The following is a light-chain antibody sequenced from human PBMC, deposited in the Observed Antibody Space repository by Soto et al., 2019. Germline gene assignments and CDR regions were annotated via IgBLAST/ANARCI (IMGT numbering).Light chain of an antibody. J-gene: IGKJ1*01. Sequence: EVVITQSPATLSVSPGERATLSCRASQTVSRNLAWYRQRPGQAPRLLIYDISNREAGVPARFICSGAGTECTRTISSLQSEDVEVDYCPQYNSWTGTFGQGTKVDIK. CDR2: DIS. V-gene: IGKV3-15*01. CDR1: QTVSRN. CDR3: PQYNSWTGT.